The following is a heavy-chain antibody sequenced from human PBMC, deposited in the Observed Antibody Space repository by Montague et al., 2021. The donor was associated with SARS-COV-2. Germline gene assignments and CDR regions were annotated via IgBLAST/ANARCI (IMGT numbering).Heavy chain of an antibody. CDR3: ARHKYDYVWGTSSGFFDY. D-gene: IGHD3-16*01. V-gene: IGHV4-59*08. J-gene: IGHJ4*02. CDR1: GGSISSYY. CDR2: IYYSGST. Sequence: SETLSLTCTVSGGSISSYYWSWIRQPPGKGLEWIGYIYYSGSTNYNPYLKSRVTISVDTSKNQFSLKLSSVTAADAAVYYCARHKYDYVWGTSSGFFDYWGQGTLVTVSS.